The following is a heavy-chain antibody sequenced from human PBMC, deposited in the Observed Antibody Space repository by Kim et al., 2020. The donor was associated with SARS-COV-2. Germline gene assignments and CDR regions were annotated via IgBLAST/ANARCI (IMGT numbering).Heavy chain of an antibody. V-gene: IGHV3-11*01. CDR2: ISSSGSTI. D-gene: IGHD1-26*01. CDR3: ARVDVSYIGSYSFDP. J-gene: IGHJ5*02. CDR1: GFTFSDYY. Sequence: GGSLRLSCAASGFTFSDYYMSWIRQAPGKGLEWVSYISSSGSTIYYADSVKGRFTISRDNAKNSLYLQMNSLRAEDTAVYYCARVDVSYIGSYSFDPWGQGTLVTVSS.